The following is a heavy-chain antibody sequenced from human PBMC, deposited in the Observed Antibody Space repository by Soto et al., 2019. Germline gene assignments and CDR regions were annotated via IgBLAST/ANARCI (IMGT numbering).Heavy chain of an antibody. Sequence: SSETLSLTCSVSGGSVSSAPYYWSWIRQHPEKGLEWIGYISYSGSTYYNPSLKGRVTVSVDTSNNQFSLKLSSVTVADTAVYYCARVGGRATGTTRFDPWGQGTLVTVSS. CDR1: GGSVSSAPYY. J-gene: IGHJ5*02. CDR3: ARVGGRATGTTRFDP. V-gene: IGHV4-31*03. CDR2: ISYSGST. D-gene: IGHD1-7*01.